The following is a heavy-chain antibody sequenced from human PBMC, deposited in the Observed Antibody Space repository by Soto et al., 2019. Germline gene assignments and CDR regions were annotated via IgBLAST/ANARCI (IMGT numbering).Heavy chain of an antibody. D-gene: IGHD2-21*02. CDR1: GDSISAYY. J-gene: IGHJ6*02. Sequence: SETLSLTCTVSGDSISAYYWSWIRQPPGKGLEWVGDIYNSGFTNYNPSLEGRVTISVDTSSNYFFLTVSFLTTTHTAVYYCACLLRTVTGYYYYYGVDFWGQGTTVPVSS. CDR3: ACLLRTVTGYYYYYGVDF. CDR2: IYNSGFT. V-gene: IGHV4-59*01.